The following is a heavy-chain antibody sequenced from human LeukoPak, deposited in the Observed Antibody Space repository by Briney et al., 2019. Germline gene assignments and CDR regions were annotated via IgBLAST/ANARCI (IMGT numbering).Heavy chain of an antibody. CDR1: GYTFTGYY. J-gene: IGHJ4*02. CDR2: MKRNRGNT. D-gene: IGHD3-22*01. V-gene: IGHV1-2*06. Sequence: ASVNVPYKASGYTFTGYYMHWVRQAPAQGLEWMGRMKRNRGNTNYAQKRQGTVTKSRDQSISTAYKELSRLRSDDRAVYYCGRGARVVVIEKARGYWGQGTLVSVSS. CDR3: GRGARVVVIEKARGY.